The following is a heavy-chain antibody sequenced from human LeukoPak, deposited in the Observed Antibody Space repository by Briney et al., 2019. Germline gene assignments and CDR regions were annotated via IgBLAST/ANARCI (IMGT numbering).Heavy chain of an antibody. CDR3: AKDSGSARAYGMEV. V-gene: IGHV3-9*01. CDR1: AFTFDNYS. D-gene: IGHD6-25*01. CDR2: ISWNSGII. Sequence: QPGGSLRLSFAASAFTFDNYSIRWVRHAPGKCLEWGSGISWNSGIIDYADSVKGRFTISRDNAKNSLYLQMNSLRAEDTAFYYCAKDSGSARAYGMEVWGQGTTVTVSS. J-gene: IGHJ6*02.